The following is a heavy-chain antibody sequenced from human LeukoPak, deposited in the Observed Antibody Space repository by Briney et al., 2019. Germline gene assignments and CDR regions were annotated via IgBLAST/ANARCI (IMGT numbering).Heavy chain of an antibody. V-gene: IGHV3-7*01. CDR2: IKQDGSEQ. J-gene: IGHJ6*03. CDR3: ARDPTYGVVVAAALHYYYYMDV. D-gene: IGHD2-15*01. CDR1: GFTFSSYW. Sequence: PGGSLRLSCAASGFTFSSYWMSWVRQAPGKGLEWVANIKQDGSEQYYVDSVKGRFTISRDNAKNSLYLQMNSLRAEDTAVYYCARDPTYGVVVAAALHYYYYMDVRGKGTTVTVSS.